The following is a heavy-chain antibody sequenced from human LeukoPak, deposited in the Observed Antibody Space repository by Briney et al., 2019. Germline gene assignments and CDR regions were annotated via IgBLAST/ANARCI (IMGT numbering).Heavy chain of an antibody. Sequence: GGSLRLSCAASAFNFSSCGFNWVRQAPGKGLEWVSSIGPTGTDRYYADSVRGRFTISRDNAKNSMYLQMDSLRDEDTAVYYCATETIGRHYDYWGQGTLLTVSS. CDR3: ATETIGRHYDY. CDR2: IGPTGTDR. V-gene: IGHV3-21*01. CDR1: AFNFSSCG. J-gene: IGHJ4*02. D-gene: IGHD1-14*01.